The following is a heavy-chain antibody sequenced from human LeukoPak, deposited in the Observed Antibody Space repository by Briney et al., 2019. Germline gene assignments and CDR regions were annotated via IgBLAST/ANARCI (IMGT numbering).Heavy chain of an antibody. CDR2: IYPGDPDT. D-gene: IGHD3-3*01. CDR3: ARQRYYDFWSGYLDYYYGMDV. V-gene: IGHV5-51*01. J-gene: IGHJ6*02. CDR1: GYSFTSYW. Sequence: GESLKISCKGSGYSFTSYWIGWVRQMPGKGLEWMGIIYPGDPDTRYSPSFQGQVTISADKSISTAYLQWSSLKASDTAMYYCARQRYYDFWSGYLDYYYGMDVWGQGTTVTVSS.